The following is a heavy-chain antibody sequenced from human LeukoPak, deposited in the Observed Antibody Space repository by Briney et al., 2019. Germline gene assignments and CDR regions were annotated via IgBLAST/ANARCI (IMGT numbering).Heavy chain of an antibody. D-gene: IGHD5-18*01. CDR2: ISSSGSYI. Sequence: GGSLRLSCAASGFTFSRYSMNWVRQAPGKGLEWVSSISSSGSYIYYADSVKGRFTISRDNAKNSLYLQMSSLRAEDTAVYFCARRASTERGHSYGLDYWGQGALVTVSS. J-gene: IGHJ4*02. V-gene: IGHV3-21*01. CDR3: ARRASTERGHSYGLDY. CDR1: GFTFSRYS.